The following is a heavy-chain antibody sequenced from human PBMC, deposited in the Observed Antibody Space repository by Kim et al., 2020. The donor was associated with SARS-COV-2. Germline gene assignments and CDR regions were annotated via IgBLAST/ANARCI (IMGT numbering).Heavy chain of an antibody. D-gene: IGHD6-13*01. CDR1: GYTFTSYG. J-gene: IGHJ2*01. Sequence: ASVNVSCKASGYTFTSYGISWVRQAPGQGLEWMGWISAYNGNTNYAQKLQGRVTMTTDTSTSTAYMELRSLRSDDTAVYYCASLTSTPYSSSWYPPTSWYFDLWGRGTLVTVSS. CDR3: ASLTSTPYSSSWYPPTSWYFDL. CDR2: ISAYNGNT. V-gene: IGHV1-18*01.